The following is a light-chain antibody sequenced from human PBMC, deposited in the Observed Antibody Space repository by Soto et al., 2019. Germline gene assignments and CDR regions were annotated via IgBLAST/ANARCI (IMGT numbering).Light chain of an antibody. Sequence: EIVLTQSPATLSLSPGERATLSCRASQSVSSYLAWYQQKSGQAPRLLIFDASNRATGIPARFSGSGSGTDFPLTISSLEPADFAVYYCQQRSNWPPPFGGGTKVEIK. V-gene: IGKV3-11*01. CDR1: QSVSSY. CDR2: DAS. J-gene: IGKJ4*01. CDR3: QQRSNWPPP.